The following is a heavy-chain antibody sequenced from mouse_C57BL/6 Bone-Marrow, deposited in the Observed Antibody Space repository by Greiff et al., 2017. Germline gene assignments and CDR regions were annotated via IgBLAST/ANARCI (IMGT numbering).Heavy chain of an antibody. CDR2: IDPETGGT. J-gene: IGHJ2*01. Sequence: LQESGAELVRPGASVTLSCKASGYTFTDYEMHWVKQTPVHGLEWIGAIDPETGGTAYNQKFKGKAILTADKSSSTAYMELRSLTSEDSAVYYCTRKRGQRQMDYWGQGTTLTVSS. CDR3: TRKRGQRQMDY. V-gene: IGHV1-15*01. CDR1: GYTFTDYE. D-gene: IGHD3-3*01.